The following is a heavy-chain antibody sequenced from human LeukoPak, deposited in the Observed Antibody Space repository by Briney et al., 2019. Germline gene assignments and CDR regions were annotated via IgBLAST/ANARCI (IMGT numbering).Heavy chain of an antibody. Sequence: SGPTLVNPTQTLTLTCTFSGFSLSTSGVGVGWIRQPPGKALEWLALIYWNDDKRYSPSLKSRRTITKDTSKNQVVLTMTNMDPVDTATYYCTHSRDSSGWATYNWFDPWGQGTLVTVSS. CDR1: GFSLSTSGVG. CDR2: IYWNDDK. CDR3: THSRDSSGWATYNWFDP. D-gene: IGHD6-19*01. V-gene: IGHV2-5*01. J-gene: IGHJ5*02.